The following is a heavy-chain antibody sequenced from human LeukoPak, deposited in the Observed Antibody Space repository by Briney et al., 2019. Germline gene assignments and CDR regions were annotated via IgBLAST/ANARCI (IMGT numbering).Heavy chain of an antibody. CDR1: GGTFSSYT. J-gene: IGHJ4*02. D-gene: IGHD6-19*01. V-gene: IGHV1-69*13. CDR3: AGEYSSGWYGDY. CDR2: IIPIFGTA. Sequence: ASVKVSCKASGGTFSSYTISWVRQAPGQGLEWMGGIIPIFGTANYAQKFQGRVTITADESTSTAYMELSSLRSEDTAVYYCAGEYSSGWYGDYWGQGTLVTVSS.